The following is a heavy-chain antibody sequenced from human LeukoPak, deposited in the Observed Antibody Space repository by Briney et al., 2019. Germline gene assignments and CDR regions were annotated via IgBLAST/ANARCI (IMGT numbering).Heavy chain of an antibody. CDR3: ARHGDHDSIDY. CDR1: GFTVSSNH. J-gene: IGHJ4*02. V-gene: IGHV3-53*01. D-gene: IGHD3-10*01. CDR2: IYSGGTT. Sequence: PGRSLRLSCAASGFTVSSNHMSWVRQAPGKGLEWVSLIYSGGTTYYADSVKGRFTISRDNSKNTLYLQMNSLRAEDTAVYYCARHGDHDSIDYWGQGTLVTVSS.